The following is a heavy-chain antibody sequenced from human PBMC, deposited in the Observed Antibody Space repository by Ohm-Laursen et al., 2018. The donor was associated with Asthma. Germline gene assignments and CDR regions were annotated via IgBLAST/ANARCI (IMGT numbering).Heavy chain of an antibody. CDR2: IKSKTDGGTT. CDR1: GLTFSSYW. CDR3: TTSHFDYGDYVVFDY. V-gene: IGHV3-15*01. J-gene: IGHJ4*02. Sequence: GSLRLSCSASGLTFSSYWMSWVRQAPGKGLEWVGRIKSKTDGGTTDYAAPVKGRFTISRDDSKNTLYLQMNSLKTEDTAVYYCTTSHFDYGDYVVFDYWGQGTLVTVSS. D-gene: IGHD4-17*01.